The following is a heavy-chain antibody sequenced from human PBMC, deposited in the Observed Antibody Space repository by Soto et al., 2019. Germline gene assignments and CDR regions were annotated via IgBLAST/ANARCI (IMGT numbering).Heavy chain of an antibody. Sequence: ASVNVSCKASGYTFTSYAMHWVRQARGQRLEWMGWINAGNGNTKYSQKFQGRVTITRDTSASTAYMELSSLRSEDTAVYYCARGPRDFWSGYYVGPNRFDPWGQGTLVTVSS. D-gene: IGHD3-3*01. J-gene: IGHJ5*02. V-gene: IGHV1-3*01. CDR2: INAGNGNT. CDR3: ARGPRDFWSGYYVGPNRFDP. CDR1: GYTFTSYA.